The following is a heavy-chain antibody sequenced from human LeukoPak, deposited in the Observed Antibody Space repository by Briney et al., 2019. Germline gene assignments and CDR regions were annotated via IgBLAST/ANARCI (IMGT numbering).Heavy chain of an antibody. V-gene: IGHV3-23*01. Sequence: GGSLRLSCAASGFTFSSYGMSWVRQAPGKGLEWVSAISGSGGSTNYADSVKGRFTISRDNSKNTLYLQMNSLRAEDTAVYYCAKDATFGGVMAMYYFDYWGQGTLVTVSS. J-gene: IGHJ4*02. D-gene: IGHD3-16*01. CDR1: GFTFSSYG. CDR2: ISGSGGST. CDR3: AKDATFGGVMAMYYFDY.